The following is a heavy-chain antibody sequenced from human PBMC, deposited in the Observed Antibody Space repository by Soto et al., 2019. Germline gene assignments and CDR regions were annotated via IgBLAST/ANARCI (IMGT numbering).Heavy chain of an antibody. CDR1: GFTFNNKA. CDR3: AKGRAGHTGSADY. D-gene: IGHD2-15*01. Sequence: EVQLLESGGGLVQPGGSLRLSCATSGFTFNNKAMNWVRQAPGKGLEWVAVISGVDNGAYYAESVKGRFTISRDNSKNTVTLQMNNLRAEDTAVYYCAKGRAGHTGSADYWGQGTLVTVSS. J-gene: IGHJ4*02. CDR2: ISGVDNGA. V-gene: IGHV3-23*01.